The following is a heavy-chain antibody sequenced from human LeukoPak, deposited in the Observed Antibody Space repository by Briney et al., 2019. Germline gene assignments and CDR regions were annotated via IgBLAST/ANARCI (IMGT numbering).Heavy chain of an antibody. Sequence: ASVKVSCKASGYTFTSYGISWVRQAPGQGLEWMGWISAYNGNTNYAQKLQGRVTMTTDTSTSTAYMELRSLRSDDTAVYYCARDFLYSIAAERAYYYYGMDVWAKGPRSPSP. CDR3: ARDFLYSIAAERAYYYYGMDV. J-gene: IGHJ6*02. CDR1: GYTFTSYG. V-gene: IGHV1-18*01. D-gene: IGHD6-13*01. CDR2: ISAYNGNT.